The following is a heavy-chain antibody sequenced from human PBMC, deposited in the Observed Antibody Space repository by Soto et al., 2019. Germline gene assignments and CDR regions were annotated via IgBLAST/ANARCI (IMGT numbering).Heavy chain of an antibody. CDR3: ATVIPYSSSWYWFDP. Sequence: PSVKVSCKVSGYTLTELSMHWVRQAPGKGLEWMGGFDPEDGETIYAQKFQGRVTMTEDTSTDTAYMELSSLRSEDTAVYYCATVIPYSSSWYWFDPWGQGTLVTVSS. CDR2: FDPEDGET. CDR1: GYTLTELS. J-gene: IGHJ5*02. V-gene: IGHV1-24*01. D-gene: IGHD6-13*01.